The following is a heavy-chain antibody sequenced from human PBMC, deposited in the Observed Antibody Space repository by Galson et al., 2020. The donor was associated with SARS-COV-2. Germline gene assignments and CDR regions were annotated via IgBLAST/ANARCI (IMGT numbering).Heavy chain of an antibody. CDR1: GYTFVGYY. J-gene: IGHJ4*02. Sequence: ASVKVSCKTSGYTFVGYYLHWVRQAPGKGLEWMGWMNPHSGDTNYSQNFQGRVTMTRETPINTAYLELSNLKSDDTAVYYCAREGGSSTRFVPVSRDYFDYWGQGTMVTV. V-gene: IGHV1-2*02. D-gene: IGHD6-13*01. CDR3: AREGGSSTRFVPVSRDYFDY. CDR2: MNPHSGDT.